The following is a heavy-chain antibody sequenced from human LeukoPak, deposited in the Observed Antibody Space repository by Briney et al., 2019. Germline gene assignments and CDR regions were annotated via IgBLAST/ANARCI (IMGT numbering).Heavy chain of an antibody. V-gene: IGHV3-23*01. CDR1: GFTFDDYA. D-gene: IGHD5-24*01. CDR2: ISGGGSGGST. CDR3: AKSGYNRFDY. J-gene: IGHJ4*02. Sequence: PGRSLRLSCAASGFTFDDYAMHWVRQAPGKGLEWVSSISGGGSGGSTYYADSVKGRFTISRDNSKNTLYMQMNSLRVEDTAVYYCAKSGYNRFDYWGQGTLVTVSS.